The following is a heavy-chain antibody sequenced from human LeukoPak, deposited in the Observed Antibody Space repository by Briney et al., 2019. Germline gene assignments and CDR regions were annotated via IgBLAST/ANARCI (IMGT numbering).Heavy chain of an antibody. CDR2: FSTSSSYI. V-gene: IGHV3-21*01. CDR3: ARGVQDYYDSSGYLDY. J-gene: IGHJ4*02. CDR1: GFTFSSYS. Sequence: TGGSLRLSCAASGFTFSSYSMNWVRQAPGKGLEWVSSFSTSSSYIYYADSVKGRFTISRDNAKNSLYLQMNSLRVEDTAVYFCARGVQDYYDSSGYLDYWGQGTLVTVSS. D-gene: IGHD3-22*01.